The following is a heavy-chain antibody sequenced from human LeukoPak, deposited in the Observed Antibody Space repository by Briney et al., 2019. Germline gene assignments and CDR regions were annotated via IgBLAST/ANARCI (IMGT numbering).Heavy chain of an antibody. CDR2: IYYSGST. J-gene: IGHJ4*02. D-gene: IGHD6-6*01. Sequence: SETXSLTCTVSGGSISSSSYYWGWIRQPPGKGLEWIGSIYYSGSTYYNPSLKSRVTISVDTSKNQFSLKLSSVTAADTAVYYCARRAAARLDYWGQGTLVTVSS. CDR3: ARRAAARLDY. V-gene: IGHV4-39*01. CDR1: GGSISSSSYY.